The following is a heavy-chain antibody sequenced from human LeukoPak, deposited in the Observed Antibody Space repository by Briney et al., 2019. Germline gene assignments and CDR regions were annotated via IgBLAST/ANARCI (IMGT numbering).Heavy chain of an antibody. D-gene: IGHD3-3*01. CDR3: ARQTVPYYDFWSGYLS. CDR1: GGSISSYY. Sequence: TSETLSLTCTVSGGSISSYYWSWIRQPPGKGLEWIGYIYYSGSTNYNPSLKSRVTISVDTSKNQFSLKLSSVTAADTAVYYCARQTVPYYDFWSGYLSWGQGTLVTVSS. CDR2: IYYSGST. V-gene: IGHV4-59*08. J-gene: IGHJ1*01.